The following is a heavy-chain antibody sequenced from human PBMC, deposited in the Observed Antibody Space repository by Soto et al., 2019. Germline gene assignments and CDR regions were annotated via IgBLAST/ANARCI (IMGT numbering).Heavy chain of an antibody. CDR3: AKGKSENGVDWLDP. D-gene: IGHD2-8*01. CDR2: VRGNSYGA. J-gene: IGHJ5*02. CDR1: GFMFENYA. Sequence: GRSLRLSCAASGFMFENYAMIWVRQAPGKGLEWVATVRGNSYGAYYADSVRGRFIISRDNSKNTMSLQLNSLRDDDTAIYYCAKGKSENGVDWLDPCGQGTLVTV. V-gene: IGHV3-23*01.